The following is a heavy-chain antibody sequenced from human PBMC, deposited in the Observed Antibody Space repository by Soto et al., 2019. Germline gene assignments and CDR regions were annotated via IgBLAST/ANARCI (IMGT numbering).Heavy chain of an antibody. CDR1: GGTFSSYA. J-gene: IGHJ6*02. D-gene: IGHD6-25*01. CDR3: ARRQRETATYYYYYGIDV. Sequence: ASVKVSCKASGGTFSSYAISWVRQAPGQGLEWMGGIIPIFGTANYAQKFQGRVTITADESTSTAYMELSSLRSEDTAVYYCARRQRETATYYYYYGIDVWGQGTTVTVSS. V-gene: IGHV1-69*13. CDR2: IIPIFGTA.